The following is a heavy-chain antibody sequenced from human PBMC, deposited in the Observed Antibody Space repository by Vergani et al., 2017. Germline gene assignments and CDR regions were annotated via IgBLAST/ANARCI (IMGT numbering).Heavy chain of an antibody. D-gene: IGHD2-2*01. J-gene: IGHJ4*02. Sequence: VQLVESGGGLVKPGGSLRLSCTASGFFFSDYYMSWLRQAPGKGLEWVSGISWNSGSIGYADSVKGRFTISRDNAKNSLYLQMNSLRAEDTALYYCAKDSGSSTSCLIDYWGQGTLVTVSS. CDR2: ISWNSGSI. CDR3: AKDSGSSTSCLIDY. V-gene: IGHV3-9*01. CDR1: GFFFSDYY.